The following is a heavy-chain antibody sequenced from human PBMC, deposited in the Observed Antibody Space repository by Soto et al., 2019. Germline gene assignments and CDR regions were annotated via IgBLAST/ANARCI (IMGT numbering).Heavy chain of an antibody. CDR2: IKQDGSEK. CDR1: GFTFETSW. CDR3: VRETTSS. J-gene: IGHJ4*02. V-gene: IGHV3-7*01. D-gene: IGHD1-1*01. Sequence: EVKLVESGGGLVQPGGSLRRSGAASGFTFETSWMTWVRQAPGKGLEWVAHIKQDGSEKYYVDSVKGRFTIFRDNAKNSLYLQMNSLMVEDTAVYFCVRETTSSWGEGTL.